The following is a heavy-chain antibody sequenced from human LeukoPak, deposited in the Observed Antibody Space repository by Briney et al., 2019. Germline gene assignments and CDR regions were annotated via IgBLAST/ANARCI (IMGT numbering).Heavy chain of an antibody. CDR1: GGSISTYF. V-gene: IGHV4-59*08. CDR3: VRRSGYSSSEDY. Sequence: SETLSLTCTVSGGSISTYFWSWIRQPPGKGLEWIGNIYYSGSTNYNPSLKSRVTISVDTSKNQFSLKLSSVTAADTAVYYCVRRSGYSSSEDYWGLGILVTVSS. D-gene: IGHD3-22*01. J-gene: IGHJ4*02. CDR2: IYYSGST.